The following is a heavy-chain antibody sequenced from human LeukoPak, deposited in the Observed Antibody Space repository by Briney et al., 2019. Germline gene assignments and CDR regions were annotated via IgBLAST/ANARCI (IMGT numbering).Heavy chain of an antibody. J-gene: IGHJ5*02. CDR3: ARGFGELLHNWFDP. CDR1: GYTFTSYD. D-gene: IGHD3-10*01. V-gene: IGHV1-8*01. CDR2: MNPNSGNT. Sequence: GASVNVSCKASGYTFTSYDINWVRQATGQGLEWMGWMNPNSGNTGYAQKFQGRVTMTRNTSISTAYMELSSLRSEDTAVYYCARGFGELLHNWFDPWGQGTLVTVSS.